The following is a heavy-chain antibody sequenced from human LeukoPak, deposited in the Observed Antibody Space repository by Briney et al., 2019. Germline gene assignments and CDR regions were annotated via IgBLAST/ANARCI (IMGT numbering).Heavy chain of an antibody. D-gene: IGHD3-22*01. CDR2: IKSKIDGGTT. CDR1: GFTFTYAW. Sequence: GGSLRLSCAASGFTFTYAWVTWVRQAPGKGLEWVGRIKSKIDGGTTDYAAPVKGRFTISRDDSKNTLYLQMYSLKSEDTAVYYCTTDALYDSSGYYLDYWGQGTLVTVSS. J-gene: IGHJ4*02. CDR3: TTDALYDSSGYYLDY. V-gene: IGHV3-15*01.